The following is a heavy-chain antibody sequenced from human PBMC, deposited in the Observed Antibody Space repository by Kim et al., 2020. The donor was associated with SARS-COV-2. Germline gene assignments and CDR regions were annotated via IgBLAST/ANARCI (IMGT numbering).Heavy chain of an antibody. CDR2: ISNNGTTT. CDR1: GFIFRNLG. D-gene: IGHD3-3*02. J-gene: IGHJ4*02. CDR3: ARPSRSHLDF. V-gene: IGHV3-33*05. Sequence: GGSLRLSCAASGFIFRNLGMRWVRQAPGKGLEWVAFISNNGTTTFYADSVRGRFTISRDYSENKLYLQMDSLSAGDTAVYYCARPSRSHLDFWGQGTLVTVSS.